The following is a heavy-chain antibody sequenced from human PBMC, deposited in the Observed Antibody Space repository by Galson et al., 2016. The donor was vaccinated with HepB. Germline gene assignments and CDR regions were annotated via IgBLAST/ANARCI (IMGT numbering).Heavy chain of an antibody. CDR1: GASLSSSDCY. CDR2: IYYSENT. V-gene: IGHV4-39*01. CDR3: ATGIVVAGKMYYYYMDV. D-gene: IGHD6-19*01. Sequence: SETLSLTCIVSGASLSSSDCYWGWIRQPPGRGLEWIGSIYYSENTYYNPSLQSRVTISVDTSTNQFSLRLNSVTAADTGVYYCATGIVVAGKMYYYYMDVWGTGTTVTVSS. J-gene: IGHJ6*03.